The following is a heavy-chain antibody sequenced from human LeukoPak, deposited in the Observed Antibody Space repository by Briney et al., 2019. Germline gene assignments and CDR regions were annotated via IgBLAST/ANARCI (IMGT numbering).Heavy chain of an antibody. CDR1: GYTFTGYY. CDR3: ARLASSYDFWSGYYTLDP. J-gene: IGHJ5*02. V-gene: IGHV1-2*02. Sequence: ASVKVSCKASGYTFTGYYMHWVRQAPGQGLEWMGWINPNSGGTNYAQKFQGRVTMTRDTSISTAYMELSRLRSDDTAVYYCARLASSYDFWSGYYTLDPWGQGTLATVSS. CDR2: INPNSGGT. D-gene: IGHD3-3*01.